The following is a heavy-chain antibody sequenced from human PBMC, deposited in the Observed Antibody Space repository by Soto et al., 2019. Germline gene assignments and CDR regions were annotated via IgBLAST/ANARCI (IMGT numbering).Heavy chain of an antibody. CDR1: GFSFGTYG. J-gene: IGHJ4*02. D-gene: IGHD1-26*01. V-gene: IGHV3-30*03. CDR2: ISYDANNK. CDR3: ARDGSGSFEYYFDY. Sequence: GGSLRLSCVASGFSFGTYGLHWVRQAPGQGLEWVAFISYDANNKYYADSVKGRFTISRDNSKNTLYLQMNSLRAEDTAVYYCARDGSGSFEYYFDYWGQGTLVTVSS.